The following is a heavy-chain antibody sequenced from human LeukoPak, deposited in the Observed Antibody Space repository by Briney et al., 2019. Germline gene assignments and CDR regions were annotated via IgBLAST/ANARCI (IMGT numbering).Heavy chain of an antibody. Sequence: SETLSLTCAVYGGSFSGYYWSWIRQPPGKGLEWIGEINHSGSTNYNPSLKSRVTISVDTSKNQFSLKLSSVTAADTAVYYCARQMVVRGVINRAFDYWGQGTLVTVSS. CDR2: INHSGST. CDR1: GGSFSGYY. J-gene: IGHJ4*02. D-gene: IGHD3-10*01. CDR3: ARQMVVRGVINRAFDY. V-gene: IGHV4-34*01.